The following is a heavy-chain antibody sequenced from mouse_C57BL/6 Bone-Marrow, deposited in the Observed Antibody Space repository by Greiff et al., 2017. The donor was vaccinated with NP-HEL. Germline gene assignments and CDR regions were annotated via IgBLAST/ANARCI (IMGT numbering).Heavy chain of an antibody. Sequence: EVQLQESGGGLVKPGGSLKLSCAASGFTFSDYGMHWVRQAPEKGLEWVAYISSGSSTIYYADTVKGRFTISRDNAKNTLFLQMTSLRSEDTAMYYCARNTVVYFDYWGPGTTLSGSS. J-gene: IGHJ2*01. CDR2: ISSGSSTI. CDR3: ARNTVVYFDY. D-gene: IGHD1-1*01. V-gene: IGHV5-17*01. CDR1: GFTFSDYG.